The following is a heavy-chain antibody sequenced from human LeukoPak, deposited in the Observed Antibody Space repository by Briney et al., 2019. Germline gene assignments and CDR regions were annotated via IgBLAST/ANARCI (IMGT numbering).Heavy chain of an antibody. V-gene: IGHV1-69*04. CDR2: IIPILGIA. D-gene: IGHD3-10*01. Sequence: ASVKVSCKASGGTFSSYAISWVRQAPGQGLEWMGRIIPILGIANYAQKFQGRVTITADKSTSPAYMELSSLRSEDTAVYYCARDGSGSYYPNWFDPWGQGTLVTVSS. J-gene: IGHJ5*02. CDR3: ARDGSGSYYPNWFDP. CDR1: GGTFSSYA.